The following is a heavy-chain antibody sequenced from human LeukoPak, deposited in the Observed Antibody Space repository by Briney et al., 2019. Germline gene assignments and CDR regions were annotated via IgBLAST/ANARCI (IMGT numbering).Heavy chain of an antibody. J-gene: IGHJ4*02. CDR2: IYYSGST. V-gene: IGHV4-59*01. Sequence: SETLSLTCTVSGGSISSYYWSWIRQPPGKGLEWIGYIYYSGSTNYNPSLKSRVTISVDTSKNQFSLKLSSVTAADTAVYYCATGSGSSWFDYWGQGTLVTVSS. D-gene: IGHD6-13*01. CDR3: ATGSGSSWFDY. CDR1: GGSISSYY.